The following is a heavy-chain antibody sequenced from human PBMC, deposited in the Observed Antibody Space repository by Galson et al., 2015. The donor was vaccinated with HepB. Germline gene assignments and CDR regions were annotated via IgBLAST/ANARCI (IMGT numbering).Heavy chain of an antibody. Sequence: SLRLSCAASGFTVSSNYMSWVRQAPGKGLEWVSVIYSGGSTYYADSVKGRFTISRDNSKNTLYLQMNSLRAEDTAVYYCARGHYDFWSGYYPYYYYYYGMDVWGQGTTVTVSS. CDR1: GFTVSSNY. V-gene: IGHV3-66*01. CDR3: ARGHYDFWSGYYPYYYYYYGMDV. D-gene: IGHD3-3*01. J-gene: IGHJ6*02. CDR2: IYSGGST.